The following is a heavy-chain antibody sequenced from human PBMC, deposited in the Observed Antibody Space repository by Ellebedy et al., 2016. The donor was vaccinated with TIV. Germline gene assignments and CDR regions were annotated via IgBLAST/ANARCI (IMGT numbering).Heavy chain of an antibody. CDR1: GSTFSGYT. CDR2: ISNTNSYI. D-gene: IGHD6-6*01. Sequence: GESLKISCAVSGSTFSGYTMNWVRQAPGKGLEWVSSISNTNSYIYYADSVKGRFTISRDNAKNSLYLQMNSLRAEDTAMYYCIFKGMSARLYWGQGTQVTVSS. V-gene: IGHV3-21*01. CDR3: IFKGMSARLY. J-gene: IGHJ1*01.